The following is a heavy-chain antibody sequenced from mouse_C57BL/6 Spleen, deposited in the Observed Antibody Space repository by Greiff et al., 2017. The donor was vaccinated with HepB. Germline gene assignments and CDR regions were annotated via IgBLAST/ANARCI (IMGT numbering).Heavy chain of an antibody. CDR1: GYAFSSSW. Sequence: VQRVESGPELVKPGASVKISCKASGYAFSSSWMNWVKQRPGKGLEWIGRIYPGDGDTNYNGKFKGKATLTADKSSSTAYMQLSSLTSEDSAVYFCARPYDYDGYAMDYWGQGTSVTVSS. CDR3: ARPYDYDGYAMDY. V-gene: IGHV1-82*01. J-gene: IGHJ4*01. CDR2: IYPGDGDT. D-gene: IGHD2-4*01.